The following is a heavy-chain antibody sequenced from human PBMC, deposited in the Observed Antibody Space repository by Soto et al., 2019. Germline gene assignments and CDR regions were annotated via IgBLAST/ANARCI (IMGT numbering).Heavy chain of an antibody. CDR1: GGSISSYY. Sequence: PSETLSLTCSVSGGSISSYYWSWIRQPAGKGLEWIGRIYTSGSTNYNPSLKSRVTMSVDTSRNQFSLKLTSVTAADTAVYYCARDKDSYGYRDYWGQGTLVTVS. V-gene: IGHV4-4*07. J-gene: IGHJ4*02. D-gene: IGHD5-18*01. CDR2: IYTSGST. CDR3: ARDKDSYGYRDY.